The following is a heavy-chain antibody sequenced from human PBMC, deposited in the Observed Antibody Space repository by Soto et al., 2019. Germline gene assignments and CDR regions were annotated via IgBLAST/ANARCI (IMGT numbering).Heavy chain of an antibody. Sequence: PSETLSLTCTVSGASVISGGSYWSWIRQHPGKGLEWIGYIYYSGSTYYNPSLKSRVTISVDTSQNQFSLKLSSVTAADTAVYFCARYGSGSYYPTTFDYWGQGTLVTVSS. D-gene: IGHD3-10*01. CDR2: IYYSGST. J-gene: IGHJ4*02. V-gene: IGHV4-31*03. CDR3: ARYGSGSYYPTTFDY. CDR1: GASVISGGSY.